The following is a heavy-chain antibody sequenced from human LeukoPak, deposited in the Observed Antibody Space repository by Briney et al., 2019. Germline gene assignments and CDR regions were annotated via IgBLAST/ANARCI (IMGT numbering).Heavy chain of an antibody. Sequence: ASVKVSCKASGYTFTSYGISWVRQAPGQGLEWMGWISAYNGNTSYAQKLQGRVTMTTDTSTSTAYMELRSLRSDDTAVHYCARGKDYYPMIDAFDIWGQGTMVTVSS. J-gene: IGHJ3*02. CDR1: GYTFTSYG. CDR2: ISAYNGNT. D-gene: IGHD3-22*01. V-gene: IGHV1-18*01. CDR3: ARGKDYYPMIDAFDI.